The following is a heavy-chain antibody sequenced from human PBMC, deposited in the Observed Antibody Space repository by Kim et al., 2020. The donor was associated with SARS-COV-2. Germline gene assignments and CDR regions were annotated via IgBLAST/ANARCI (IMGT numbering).Heavy chain of an antibody. CDR1: GYTFTGYY. V-gene: IGHV1-2*02. Sequence: ASVKVSCKASGYTFTGYYMHWVRQAPGQGLEWMGWINPNSGGTNYAQKFQGRVTMTRDTSISTAYMELSRLRSDDTAVYYCARDIVVVPARAYGMDVWGQGTTVTVSS. CDR2: INPNSGGT. D-gene: IGHD2-2*01. CDR3: ARDIVVVPARAYGMDV. J-gene: IGHJ6*02.